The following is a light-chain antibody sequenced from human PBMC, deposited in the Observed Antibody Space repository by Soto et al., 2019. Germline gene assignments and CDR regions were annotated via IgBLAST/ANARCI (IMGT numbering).Light chain of an antibody. CDR3: GTWDSSLSVGV. J-gene: IGLJ2*01. Sequence: QSVLTQPPSVSAAPGQKVTISCSGSSSNIGKNYVSWYQQLPGTAPKLLIYDNNKRPSGIPDRFSGSKSGTSATLDITGLQTGDEADFYCGTWDSSLSVGVFGGGTKLTVL. CDR2: DNN. V-gene: IGLV1-51*01. CDR1: SSNIGKNY.